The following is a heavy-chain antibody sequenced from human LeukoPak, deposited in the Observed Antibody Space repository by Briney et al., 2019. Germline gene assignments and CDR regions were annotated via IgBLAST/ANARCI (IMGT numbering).Heavy chain of an antibody. CDR2: MNSDGSHI. V-gene: IGHV3-48*02. D-gene: IGHD3-10*01. CDR1: GFTFSDYS. J-gene: IGHJ4*02. CDR3: TRGSFGVFDY. Sequence: GGSLRLSCAASGFTFSDYSMNWVRQAPGKGLEWVSSMNSDGSHIYHADSVEGRFTIPRDNARNSLYLQMNGLRDEDTAVYYCTRGSFGVFDYWGQGILVTVSS.